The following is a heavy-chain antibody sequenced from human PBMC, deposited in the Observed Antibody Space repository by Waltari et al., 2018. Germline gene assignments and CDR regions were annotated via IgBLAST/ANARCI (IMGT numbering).Heavy chain of an antibody. D-gene: IGHD2-21*02. V-gene: IGHV1-2*02. CDR1: NDALTEHY. CDR2: INPNGGAT. CDR3: AREYCGGDCRLFDY. Sequence: LVQSGSEVIKPGASVKVACMVSNDALTEHYIHWVRHAPGQGLEWMGWINPNGGATNYARNFRGRITVTWDTSATTSSMGLSGLRSDDTAVYYCAREYCGGDCRLFDYWGQGTLVTVSS. J-gene: IGHJ4*01.